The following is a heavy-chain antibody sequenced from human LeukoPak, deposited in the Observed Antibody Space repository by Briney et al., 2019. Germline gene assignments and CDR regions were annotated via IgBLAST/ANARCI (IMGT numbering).Heavy chain of an antibody. Sequence: GGSLRLSCAASGFTFSDYYMSGLRQAPGKGLEWVSYISSSGSTIYYADSVKGRFTISRDNAKNSLYLQMNSLRAEDTAVYYCARGPKTNIVVVVAARLGEHNWFDPWGQGTLVTVSS. CDR1: GFTFSDYY. D-gene: IGHD2-15*01. V-gene: IGHV3-11*01. CDR2: ISSSGSTI. J-gene: IGHJ5*02. CDR3: ARGPKTNIVVVVAARLGEHNWFDP.